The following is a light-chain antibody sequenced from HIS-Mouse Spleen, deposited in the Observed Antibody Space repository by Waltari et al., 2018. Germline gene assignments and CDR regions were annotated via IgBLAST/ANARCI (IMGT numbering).Light chain of an antibody. CDR3: QSYDSSNLV. CDR2: EDN. CDR1: SGSIASNY. J-gene: IGLJ3*02. V-gene: IGLV6-57*04. Sequence: NFMLTQPHSVSESPGKTVTISCTRISGSIASNYVQGYQQRPGSAPTTVIYEDNQRPSGVPDRFSGSIDSSSNSASLTISGLKTEDEADYYCQSYDSSNLVFGGGTKLTVL.